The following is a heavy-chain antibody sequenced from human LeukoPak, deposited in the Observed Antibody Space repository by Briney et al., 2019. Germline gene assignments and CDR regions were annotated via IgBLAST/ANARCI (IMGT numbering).Heavy chain of an antibody. CDR1: GFTFNYYW. CDR2: IQQDGSEK. V-gene: IGHV3-7*03. Sequence: GGSLRLSCAASGFTFNYYWLTWVRQAPGKGLEWVANIQQDGSEKYYVDSVKGRFIISRDNSQNTLYLQMNSLRAEDTAVYYCARDYADYVGYFFFDYWGQGTLVTVSS. D-gene: IGHD4-17*01. CDR3: ARDYADYVGYFFFDY. J-gene: IGHJ4*02.